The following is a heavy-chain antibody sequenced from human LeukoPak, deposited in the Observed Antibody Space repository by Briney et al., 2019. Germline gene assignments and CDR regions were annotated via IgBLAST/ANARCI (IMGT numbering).Heavy chain of an antibody. J-gene: IGHJ4*02. V-gene: IGHV3-23*01. CDR1: GFTFDDYW. CDR3: AKTTSSGWYGSLTDY. CDR2: ISGSGGST. Sequence: PGGSLRLSCGASGFTFDDYWMSWVRQAPGKGLEWISAISGSGGSTYYADSVKGRFTISRDNSKNTLYLQMNSLRAEDTAVYYCAKTTSSGWYGSLTDYWGQGTLVTVSS. D-gene: IGHD6-19*01.